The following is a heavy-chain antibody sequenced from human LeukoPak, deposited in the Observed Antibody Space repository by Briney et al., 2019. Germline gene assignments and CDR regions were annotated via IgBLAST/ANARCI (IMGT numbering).Heavy chain of an antibody. CDR3: SRYGSRIFALDY. CDR2: ISYSGTT. D-gene: IGHD3-10*01. J-gene: IGHJ4*02. CDR1: GGSISNYY. Sequence: SETLSLTCTVSGGSISNYYWSWIRQPPGKGLEWIGYISYSGTTNYNPSLKSRVTISVDTSKNQFSLKLSFVTAADTAVYYCSRYGSRIFALDYWGQGTLATVSS. V-gene: IGHV4-59*01.